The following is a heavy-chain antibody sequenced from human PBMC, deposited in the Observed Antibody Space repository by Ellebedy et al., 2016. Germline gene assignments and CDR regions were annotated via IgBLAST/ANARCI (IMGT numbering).Heavy chain of an antibody. Sequence: ASVKVSCKASGYTFTSYYLHWLRQAPGQGLEWMGIINPSGGTTSYTQKFQGRVTMTRDTSTSTVYMELSSLRSEDTAVYYCARDRGSSVLDYWGQGTLVTVSS. CDR1: GYTFTSYY. V-gene: IGHV1-46*01. CDR3: ARDRGSSVLDY. D-gene: IGHD6-6*01. CDR2: INPSGGTT. J-gene: IGHJ4*02.